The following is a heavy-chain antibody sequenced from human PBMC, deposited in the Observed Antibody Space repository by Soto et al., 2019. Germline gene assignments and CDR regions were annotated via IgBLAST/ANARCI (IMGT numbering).Heavy chain of an antibody. CDR2: IIPIFGTA. Sequence: GASVKVSCKASGGTFGSYAISWVRQAPGQGLEWMGGIIPIFGTANYAQKFQGRVTITADESTSTAYMELSSLRSEDTAVYYCARDLRYCSSTSCYNYYYYGMDVWGQGTTVTVSS. V-gene: IGHV1-69*13. CDR3: ARDLRYCSSTSCYNYYYYGMDV. CDR1: GGTFGSYA. J-gene: IGHJ6*02. D-gene: IGHD2-2*01.